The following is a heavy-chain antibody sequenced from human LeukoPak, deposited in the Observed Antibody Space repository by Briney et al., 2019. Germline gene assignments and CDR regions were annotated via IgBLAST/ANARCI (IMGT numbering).Heavy chain of an antibody. V-gene: IGHV4-59*01. D-gene: IGHD1-26*01. J-gene: IGHJ3*01. CDR2: LYHNGST. Sequence: SETLSLTCTVSGDSFNYYYWSWIRQPPGKGLEWIGYLYHNGSTNYNPSLKSRVTISVDTSKNHFSLKLSSVTAADTAVYYCARLWELRAFDVWGQGTILTVSS. CDR1: GDSFNYYY. CDR3: ARLWELRAFDV.